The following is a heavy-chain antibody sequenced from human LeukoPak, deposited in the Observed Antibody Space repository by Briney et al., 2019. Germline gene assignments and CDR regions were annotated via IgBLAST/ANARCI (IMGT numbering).Heavy chain of an antibody. CDR3: ARDSGISGRTDY. D-gene: IGHD3-10*01. CDR1: GGSINSGGY. V-gene: IGHV4-31*03. Sequence: PSETLSLTCTVSGGSINSGGYWSWIRQHPGKGLEWIGYIYYSGTTYFNPSLKGRVTMSVDTSKNQFSLKLSSVTAADTAVYYCARDSGISGRTDYWGQGTQVTVSS. J-gene: IGHJ4*02. CDR2: IYYSGTT.